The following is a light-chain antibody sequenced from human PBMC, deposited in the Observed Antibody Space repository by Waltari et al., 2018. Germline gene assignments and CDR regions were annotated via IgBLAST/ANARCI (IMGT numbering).Light chain of an antibody. Sequence: QSVLTQPPSASGTPGPRVTISCSGSSSNIGSNTVNWYQQLPGTAPKLLIYSNNQRPSGVPDRFSGSKSGTSASLAISGLQSEDEADYYCAAWDGSLSGVVFGGGTKLTVL. J-gene: IGLJ2*01. V-gene: IGLV1-44*01. CDR3: AAWDGSLSGVV. CDR2: SNN. CDR1: SSNIGSNT.